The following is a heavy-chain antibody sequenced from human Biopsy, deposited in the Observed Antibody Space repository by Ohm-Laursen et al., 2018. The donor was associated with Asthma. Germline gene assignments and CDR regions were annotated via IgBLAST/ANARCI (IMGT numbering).Heavy chain of an antibody. CDR1: GGTFNTFV. Sequence: FSVKVSCKSLGGTFNTFVIGWVRQAPGKGLGGMGGSNLAFGTTTYPQKFQDRVTITADDSTSTVYMELSSLRSEDTAVYYCARKAGSCISRTCYSLDFWGQGTLVTVSS. J-gene: IGHJ4*02. D-gene: IGHD2-2*01. CDR2: SNLAFGTT. CDR3: ARKAGSCISRTCYSLDF. V-gene: IGHV1-69*01.